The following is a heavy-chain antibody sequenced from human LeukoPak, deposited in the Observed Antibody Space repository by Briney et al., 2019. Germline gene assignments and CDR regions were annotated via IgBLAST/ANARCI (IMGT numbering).Heavy chain of an antibody. V-gene: IGHV3-7*01. CDR3: ARDASALY. CDR2: IKPDGSEK. Sequence: GGSLRLSCAASGLIFKFWMTWVRQAPGKGLEWVASIKPDGSEKYYLDSVKGRFTISRDNARDSLYLQMNSLRDDDTSVYFCARDASALYWGRGTLVTVSS. J-gene: IGHJ4*02. D-gene: IGHD6-19*01. CDR1: GLIFKFW.